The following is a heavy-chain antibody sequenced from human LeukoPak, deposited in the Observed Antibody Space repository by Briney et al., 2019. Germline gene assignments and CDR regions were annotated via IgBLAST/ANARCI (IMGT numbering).Heavy chain of an antibody. Sequence: SETLSLTCAVYGGSFSGYYWSWIRQPPGKGLEWIGEINHSGSTNYNPSLKSRVTISVDTSKNQFSLKLSSVTAADTAVYYCARGNPHANMDVWGKGTTVTVSS. J-gene: IGHJ6*03. CDR3: ARGNPHANMDV. CDR2: INHSGST. V-gene: IGHV4-34*01. CDR1: GGSFSGYY.